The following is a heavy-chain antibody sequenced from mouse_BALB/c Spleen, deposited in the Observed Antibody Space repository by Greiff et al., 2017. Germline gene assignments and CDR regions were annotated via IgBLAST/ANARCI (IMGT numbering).Heavy chain of an antibody. D-gene: IGHD2-2*01. CDR2: IDPETGGT. V-gene: IGHV1-15*01. J-gene: IGHJ4*01. Sequence: QVQLQQSGAELVRPGASVTLSCKASGYTFTDYEMHWVKQTPVHGLEWIGAIDPETGGTAYNQKFKGKATLTADKSSSTAYMELRSLTSEDSAVYYCTRWGYGSMDYWGQGTSVTVSS. CDR3: TRWGYGSMDY. CDR1: GYTFTDYE.